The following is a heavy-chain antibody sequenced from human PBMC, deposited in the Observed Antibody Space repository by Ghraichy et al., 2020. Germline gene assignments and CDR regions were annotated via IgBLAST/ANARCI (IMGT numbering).Heavy chain of an antibody. CDR3: AHRRYNCSGGSCYADGFDY. J-gene: IGHJ4*02. CDR1: GFSLSTSGVG. CDR2: IYWNDVN. V-gene: IGHV2-5*01. D-gene: IGHD2-15*01. Sequence: SGPTLVKPTQTLTLTCTFSGFSLSTSGVGVGWIRQPPGKALEWLALIYWNDVNRYSPSLKGRLTITKDTSKNQVVLTMTDMDPVDTATYYCAHRRYNCSGGSCYADGFDYWGQGTLVTVSS.